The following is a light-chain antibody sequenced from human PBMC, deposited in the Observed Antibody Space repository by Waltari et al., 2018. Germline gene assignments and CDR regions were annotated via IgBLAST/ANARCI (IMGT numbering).Light chain of an antibody. CDR2: EVS. CDR1: SSDVGAYNY. Sequence: QSALTQPASVSGSPGQSITIPCTGTSSDVGAYNYVPWYQQHPGKAPKLMIYEVSNRPSGLSNRFSGSKSGNTASLTISGLQAEDEADYYCSSYTTSSTVVFGGGTKLTVL. J-gene: IGLJ2*01. V-gene: IGLV2-14*01. CDR3: SSYTTSSTVV.